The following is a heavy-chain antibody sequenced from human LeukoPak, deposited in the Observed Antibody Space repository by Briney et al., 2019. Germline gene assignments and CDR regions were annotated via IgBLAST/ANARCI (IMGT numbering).Heavy chain of an antibody. V-gene: IGHV1-18*04. CDR2: ISAYNGNT. J-gene: IGHJ5*02. CDR3: ARVVLAAAGSNWFDP. D-gene: IGHD6-13*01. CDR1: GYTFTSYG. Sequence: ASVKVSCKASGYTFTSYGISWERQAPGQGLEWMGWISAYNGNTNYAQKLQGRVTMTTDTSTSTAYMELRSLRSDDTAVYYCARVVLAAAGSNWFDPWGQGTLVTVSS.